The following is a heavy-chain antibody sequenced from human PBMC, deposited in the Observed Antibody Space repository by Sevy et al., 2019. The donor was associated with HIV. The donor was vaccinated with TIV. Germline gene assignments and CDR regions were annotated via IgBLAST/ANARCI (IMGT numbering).Heavy chain of an antibody. V-gene: IGHV1-2*02. CDR1: GYTFTGYY. D-gene: IGHD6-13*01. Sequence: SVKVSCKASGYTFTGYYMHWVRQAPGQGLEWMGWINPNSGGTNYAQKFQGRVTMTRDTSISTAYMELSRLRSDDTAVYYCARPQQLDPYYYYGMDVWGQGTTVTVSS. CDR3: ARPQQLDPYYYYGMDV. J-gene: IGHJ6*02. CDR2: INPNSGGT.